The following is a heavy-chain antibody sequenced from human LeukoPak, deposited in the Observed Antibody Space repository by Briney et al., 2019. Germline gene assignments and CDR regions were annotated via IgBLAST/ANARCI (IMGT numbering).Heavy chain of an antibody. CDR1: GGTFSSYA. CDR2: IIPILGIA. Sequence: GSSVKVSCKASGGTFSSYAISWVRQAPGQGLEWMGRIIPILGIANYAQKFQGRVTITADKSTSTAYMELSSLRSEDTAVYYCARVDTAMVFDYWDQGTLVTVSS. J-gene: IGHJ4*02. CDR3: ARVDTAMVFDY. V-gene: IGHV1-69*04. D-gene: IGHD5-18*01.